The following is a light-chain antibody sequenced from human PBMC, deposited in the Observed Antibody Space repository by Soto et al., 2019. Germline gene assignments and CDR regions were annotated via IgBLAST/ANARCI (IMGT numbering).Light chain of an antibody. CDR3: QQRSDWPIT. CDR1: QSVDSH. V-gene: IGKV3-11*01. CDR2: AAS. Sequence: EIVLTQSPASLSLYPGQRATLSCRTSQSVDSHLVWYQQKPGQAPRLLIFAASNRATGIPVRFSGSGSGTDFTLAINRLEPDDFAVYDCQQRSDWPITFGQGTRLEIK. J-gene: IGKJ5*01.